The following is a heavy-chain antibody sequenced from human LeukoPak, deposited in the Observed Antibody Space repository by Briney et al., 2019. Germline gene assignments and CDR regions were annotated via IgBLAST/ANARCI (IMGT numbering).Heavy chain of an antibody. Sequence: GGSLRLSCAASGFTFSSYWMSWVRQAPGKGLEWVANIKQDGSEKYYVDSVKGRFTISRDNAKNSLYLQMNSLRAEDTAVYYCARDSEIYADGNWFDPWGQGTLVTVSS. CDR1: GFTFSSYW. CDR3: ARDSEIYADGNWFDP. D-gene: IGHD1-26*01. J-gene: IGHJ5*02. V-gene: IGHV3-7*01. CDR2: IKQDGSEK.